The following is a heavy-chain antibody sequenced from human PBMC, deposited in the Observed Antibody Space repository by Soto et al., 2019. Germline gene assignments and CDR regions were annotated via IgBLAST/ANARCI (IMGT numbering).Heavy chain of an antibody. J-gene: IGHJ3*01. CDR3: ATSMIFSMPSSFDF. V-gene: IGHV1-2*04. CDR2: INPNSGDT. Sequence: ASVKVSCKASGYTFTSYGISWVRQAPGQGLEWMGWINPNSGDTNYAQKFQDWVTMTGDTSISTAYMELSRLKSDDTAVYYCATSMIFSMPSSFDFWGQGTMVTVSS. D-gene: IGHD3-9*01. CDR1: GYTFTSYG.